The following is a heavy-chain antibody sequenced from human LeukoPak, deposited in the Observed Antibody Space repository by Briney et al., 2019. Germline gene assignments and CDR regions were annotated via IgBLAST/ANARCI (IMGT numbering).Heavy chain of an antibody. Sequence: ASVKVSCKASGYTLTSYFIHWVRQAPGQGLEWMGLINPNGGSTTYAQRFQGRVTMTSDMFTFTVYMELSSVTSEDTAVYYCAREISSSSTSCHDYWGQGPLVTVPS. D-gene: IGHD2-2*01. V-gene: IGHV1-46*01. J-gene: IGHJ4*02. CDR2: INPNGGST. CDR3: AREISSSSTSCHDY. CDR1: GYTLTSYF.